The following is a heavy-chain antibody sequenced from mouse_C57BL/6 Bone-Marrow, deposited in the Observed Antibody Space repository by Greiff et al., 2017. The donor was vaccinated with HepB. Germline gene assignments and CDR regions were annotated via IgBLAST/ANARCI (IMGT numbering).Heavy chain of an antibody. CDR3: ASLYYYGSTWYFDV. Sequence: VQLQESGPGLVQPSQSLSITCTVSGFSLTSYGVHWVRQSPGKGLEWLGVIWSGGSTDYNAAFISRLSISKDNSKSQVFFKMNSLQADDTAIYYCASLYYYGSTWYFDVWGTGTTVTVSS. CDR2: IWSGGST. D-gene: IGHD1-1*01. J-gene: IGHJ1*03. CDR1: GFSLTSYG. V-gene: IGHV2-2*01.